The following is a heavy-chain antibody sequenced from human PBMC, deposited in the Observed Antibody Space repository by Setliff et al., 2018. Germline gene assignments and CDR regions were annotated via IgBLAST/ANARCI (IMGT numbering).Heavy chain of an antibody. CDR1: GYTFTRYY. J-gene: IGHJ6*02. CDR2: INVGGGST. CDR3: ARFRVSSGGYNYYAMDV. Sequence: ASVKVSCKASGYTFTRYYMYWVRQAPGQGLEWMGIINVGGGSTTYAQNLQGRVTLTTDTSTSTAYMELRSLRSDDTATYYCARFRVSSGGYNYYAMDVWGQGTTVTVSS. D-gene: IGHD1-26*01. V-gene: IGHV1-46*01.